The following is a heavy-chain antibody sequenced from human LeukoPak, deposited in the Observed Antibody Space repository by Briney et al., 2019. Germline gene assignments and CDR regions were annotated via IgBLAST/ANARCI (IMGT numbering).Heavy chain of an antibody. CDR3: AREHSSSWPANWFDP. CDR2: IYTSGST. J-gene: IGHJ5*02. D-gene: IGHD6-13*01. V-gene: IGHV4-4*07. Sequence: SENLSLTCTVSGGSISSYYWSWIRQPAGKGLEWIGRIYTSGSTNYNPSLKSRVTMSVDTSKNQFSLKLSSVTAADTAVYYCAREHSSSWPANWFDPWGQGTLVTVSS. CDR1: GGSISSYY.